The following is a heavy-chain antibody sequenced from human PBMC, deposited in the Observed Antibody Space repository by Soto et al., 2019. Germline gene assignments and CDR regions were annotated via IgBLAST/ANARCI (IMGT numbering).Heavy chain of an antibody. Sequence: EVQLLDSGGDLIQPGGSLRLSCGASGFTVSGNSLSWVRQAPGKGLEWVSYIFIDGSTYYADSVRGRFTISRDNSKNTLYLQMNNLRAEDTAVYYCVRDGGSGTPVAGSQDRNMYFGMDVWGQGTTVIVSS. V-gene: IGHV3-53*01. CDR3: VRDGGSGTPVAGSQDRNMYFGMDV. CDR2: IFIDGST. CDR1: GFTVSGNS. D-gene: IGHD6-19*01. J-gene: IGHJ6*02.